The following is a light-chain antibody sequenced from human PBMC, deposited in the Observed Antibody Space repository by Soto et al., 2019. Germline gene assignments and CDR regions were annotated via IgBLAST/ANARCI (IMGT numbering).Light chain of an antibody. J-gene: IGLJ2*01. Sequence: QSALTQPPSASGSPGQSVTISCTGTSSDVGGYNSVSWYQQHPGKAPKLMIYEVTKRPSGVPDRFSGSKSGNTASLTVSGLQAEDEDDYYCSSYAGRNNLVFGGGTQLTVL. CDR1: SSDVGGYNS. CDR3: SSYAGRNNLV. V-gene: IGLV2-8*01. CDR2: EVT.